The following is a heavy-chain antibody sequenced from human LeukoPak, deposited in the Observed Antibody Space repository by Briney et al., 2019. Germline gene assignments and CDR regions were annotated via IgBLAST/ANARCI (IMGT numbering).Heavy chain of an antibody. J-gene: IGHJ6*03. Sequence: GGSLRLSCAASGFTFSSYEMNWVRQAPGKGLEWVSYISSSGSTIYYADSVKGRFTISRDNSKNTLYLQMNSLRAEDTAVYYCAKDIAGYSSGWYLDYMDVWGKGTTVTISS. CDR1: GFTFSSYE. D-gene: IGHD6-19*01. CDR3: AKDIAGYSSGWYLDYMDV. V-gene: IGHV3-48*03. CDR2: ISSSGSTI.